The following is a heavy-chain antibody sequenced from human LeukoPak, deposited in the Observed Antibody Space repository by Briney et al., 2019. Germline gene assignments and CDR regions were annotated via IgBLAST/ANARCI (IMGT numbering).Heavy chain of an antibody. D-gene: IGHD4-17*01. CDR2: IIPILGIA. J-gene: IGHJ4*02. CDR3: ARVPGDHGAYFDY. Sequence: SVKVSCKASGGTFSSYAISWVRQAPGQGLEWMGRIIPILGIANYAQKFQGRVTITADKSTSTAYMELSSLRSEDTAVYYCARVPGDHGAYFDYWGQGTLVAVSS. CDR1: GGTFSSYA. V-gene: IGHV1-69*04.